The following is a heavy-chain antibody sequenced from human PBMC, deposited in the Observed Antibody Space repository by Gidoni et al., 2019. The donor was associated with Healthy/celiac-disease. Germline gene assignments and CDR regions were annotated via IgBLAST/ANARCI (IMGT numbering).Heavy chain of an antibody. J-gene: IGHJ6*02. Sequence: QVQLQESGPGLVTPSETLSLTCTVSGGSISSYYWSWIRQPPGKGLEWIGYIYYSGSTNYNPSLKSRVTISVDTSKNQFSLKLSSVTAADTAVYYCARYSGYDLTNYYYGMDVWGQGTTVTVSS. CDR3: ARYSGYDLTNYYYGMDV. CDR1: GGSISSYY. V-gene: IGHV4-59*01. D-gene: IGHD5-12*01. CDR2: IYYSGST.